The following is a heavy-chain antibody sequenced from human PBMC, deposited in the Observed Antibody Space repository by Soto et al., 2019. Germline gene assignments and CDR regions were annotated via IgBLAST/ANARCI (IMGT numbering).Heavy chain of an antibody. CDR2: MYNTGST. Sequence: ETLSLTCTVSGVSISGYYWSWIRQPPGKGLEWIGYMYNTGSTVYNPSFKSRVTISVDTSKNQFSLKLNSVTAADTAVYYCARDLWGYCGTDCYPLDVWGQGTTVT. V-gene: IGHV4-59*01. CDR3: ARDLWGYCGTDCYPLDV. CDR1: GVSISGYY. D-gene: IGHD2-21*02. J-gene: IGHJ6*02.